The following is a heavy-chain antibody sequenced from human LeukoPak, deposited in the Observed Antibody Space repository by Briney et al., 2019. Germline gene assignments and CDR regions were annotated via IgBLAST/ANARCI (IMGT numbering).Heavy chain of an antibody. CDR2: IYYSGST. D-gene: IGHD1-26*01. CDR3: ARLVGATRFVDY. J-gene: IGHJ4*02. Sequence: SETLSLTCTVSGGSISSSSYYWGWIRQPPGKGLEWIGYIYYSGSTNYNPSLKSRVTISVDTSKNQFSLKLGSVTAADTAVYYCARLVGATRFVDYWGQGTLVTVSS. CDR1: GGSISSSSYY. V-gene: IGHV4-61*05.